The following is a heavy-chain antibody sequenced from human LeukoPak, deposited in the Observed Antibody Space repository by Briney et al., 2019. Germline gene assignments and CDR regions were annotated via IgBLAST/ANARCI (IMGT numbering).Heavy chain of an antibody. D-gene: IGHD3-10*01. CDR3: AKDLGDAMVRAPDYYGMDV. J-gene: IGHJ6*04. CDR1: GFTFSIYG. Sequence: GGSLRLSCAASGFTFSIYGMHWVRQAPGKGLEWVAVMSYDGSNEYYADSVKGRFTISRDNSKNTLYLQMNSLRAEDTAVYYCAKDLGDAMVRAPDYYGMDVWGKGTTVTVSS. CDR2: MSYDGSNE. V-gene: IGHV3-30*18.